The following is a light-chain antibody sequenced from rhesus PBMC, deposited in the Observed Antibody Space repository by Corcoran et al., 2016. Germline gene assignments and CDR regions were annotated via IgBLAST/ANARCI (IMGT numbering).Light chain of an antibody. J-gene: IGKJ1*01. V-gene: IGKV1-22*01. Sequence: DIQMTQSPSSLSASVGDTVTITCQASQGISSWLAWYQQKPGKAPNLLIYKASSLQSGVPSRFSGSGSGTDCTLTISSLQPEDFATYYCLQYSSSPRTCGQGTKVEIK. CDR3: LQYSSSPRT. CDR1: QGISSW. CDR2: KAS.